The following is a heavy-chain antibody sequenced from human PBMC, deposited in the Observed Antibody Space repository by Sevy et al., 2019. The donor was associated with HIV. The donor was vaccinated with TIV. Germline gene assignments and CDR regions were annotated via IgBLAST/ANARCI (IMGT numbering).Heavy chain of an antibody. CDR2: IKPDGSQK. CDR3: ARDRRVEYGGSDY. D-gene: IGHD3-10*01. V-gene: IGHV3-7*03. Sequence: GGSLRLSCAASGFTFSNYWMTWVRQAPGKGLEWVANIKPDGSQKYYVDPLKGRFTISRDNAKNSLYLQMGSLTDEDTAVYYCARDRRVEYGGSDYWGQGALVTVSS. J-gene: IGHJ4*02. CDR1: GFTFSNYW.